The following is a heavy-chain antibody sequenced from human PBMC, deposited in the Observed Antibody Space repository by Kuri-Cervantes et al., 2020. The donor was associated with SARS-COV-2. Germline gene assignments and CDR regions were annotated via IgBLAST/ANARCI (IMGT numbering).Heavy chain of an antibody. CDR1: GGSISSGDYY. Sequence: SETLSLTCTVSGGSISSGDYYWSWIRQPPGKGLEWIGYIYYSGSTYYNPSLKSRVTISVGTSKNQFSLKLSSVTAADTAVYYCAREVPSDSSGYPDYYYGMDVWGQGTTVTVSS. J-gene: IGHJ6*02. CDR3: AREVPSDSSGYPDYYYGMDV. CDR2: IYYSGST. D-gene: IGHD3-22*01. V-gene: IGHV4-30-4*01.